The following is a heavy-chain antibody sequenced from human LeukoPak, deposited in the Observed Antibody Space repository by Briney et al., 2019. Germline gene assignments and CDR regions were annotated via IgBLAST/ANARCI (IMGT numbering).Heavy chain of an antibody. J-gene: IGHJ4*02. Sequence: PSETLSLTCTLSGGSITDNSYYWAWVRQSPGRGLEWIASVYYTGSSFYNPSLKSRITMSVDASKNQFSLRLDSVTAADTAIYFCTRQTYYYDISGRLNNLWGQGTLVTVSS. V-gene: IGHV4-39*01. CDR3: TRQTYYYDISGRLNNL. CDR1: GGSITDNSYY. D-gene: IGHD3-22*01. CDR2: VYYTGSS.